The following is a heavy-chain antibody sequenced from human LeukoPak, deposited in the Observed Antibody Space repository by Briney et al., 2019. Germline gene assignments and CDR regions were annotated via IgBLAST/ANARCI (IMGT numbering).Heavy chain of an antibody. CDR1: GYTFTSYY. Sequence: ASVKVSCKASGYTFTSYYMHWVRQAPGQGLEWMGIINPSGGSTSYAQKFQGRVTMTRDTSTSTVYMELSSLRSEDTAVYYCARDPYSSGWLLEISFDYWGQGTLVTFSS. J-gene: IGHJ4*02. D-gene: IGHD6-19*01. CDR2: INPSGGST. CDR3: ARDPYSSGWLLEISFDY. V-gene: IGHV1-46*01.